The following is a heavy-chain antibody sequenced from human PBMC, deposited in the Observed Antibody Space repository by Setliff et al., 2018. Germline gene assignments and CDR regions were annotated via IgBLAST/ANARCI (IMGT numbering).Heavy chain of an antibody. V-gene: IGHV4-31*03. D-gene: IGHD2-15*01. CDR1: GASLNSGTYY. Sequence: SETLSLTCTVSGASLNSGTYYWGWIRQPPGKGLEWIGYISYSGRTSYNPSLYSRITVSLDRSKNQFSLQLTSVTAADTAMYYCARVAYPNGGSCRYFDNWGQGTLVTVSS. CDR3: ARVAYPNGGSCRYFDN. J-gene: IGHJ4*02. CDR2: ISYSGRT.